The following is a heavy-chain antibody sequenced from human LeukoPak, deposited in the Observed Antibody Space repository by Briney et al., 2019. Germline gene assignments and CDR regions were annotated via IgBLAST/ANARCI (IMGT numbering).Heavy chain of an antibody. CDR2: ISGSGGST. J-gene: IGHJ4*02. CDR1: GFTFSSYA. V-gene: IGHV3-23*01. CDR3: ASLGVSGYDWGYYFDY. Sequence: GGSLRLSCAASGFTFSSYAMSWVRQAPGKGLEWVSAISGSGGSTYYADSVKGRFTISRDNAKNSLYLQMNSLRAEDTAVYYCASLGVSGYDWGYYFDYWGQGTLVTVSS. D-gene: IGHD5-12*01.